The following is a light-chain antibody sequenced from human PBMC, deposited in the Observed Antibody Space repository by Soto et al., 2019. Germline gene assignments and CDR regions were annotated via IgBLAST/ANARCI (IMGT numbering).Light chain of an antibody. CDR1: SSDVGGYNY. CDR3: SSYTTSNTRQIV. V-gene: IGLV2-14*01. CDR2: DVS. J-gene: IGLJ1*01. Sequence: QSALTQPASESGSPGQSITISCTGTSSDVGGYNYVSWYQQHPGKAPKFMIYDVSNRPSGVSNRFSGSKSGNTASLTISGLQAEDEPDYYCSSYTTSNTRQIVFGTGTKLTVL.